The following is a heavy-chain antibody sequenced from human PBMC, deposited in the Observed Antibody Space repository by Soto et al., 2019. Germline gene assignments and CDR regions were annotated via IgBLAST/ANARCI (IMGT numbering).Heavy chain of an antibody. D-gene: IGHD6-6*01. CDR2: MNPNSGNT. CDR1: GYTFTSYD. J-gene: IGHJ6*02. V-gene: IGHV1-8*01. CDR3: ARGGLSSSSTFRYFYYGMDA. Sequence: ASVKVSCKASGYTFTSYDFNWVRQATGQGLEWMGWMNPNSGNTGYAQKFQGRVTMTRNTSISTAYMELSSLRSEDTAVYYCARGGLSSSSTFRYFYYGMDAWGQGTTVTAP.